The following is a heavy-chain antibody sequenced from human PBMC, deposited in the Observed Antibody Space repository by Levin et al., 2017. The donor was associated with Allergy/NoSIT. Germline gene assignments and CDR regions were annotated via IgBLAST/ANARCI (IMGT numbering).Heavy chain of an antibody. J-gene: IGHJ4*02. D-gene: IGHD6-19*01. Sequence: SCAASGFTFSSYAMHWVRQAPGKGLEWVAVISYDGSNKYYADSVKGRFTISRDNSKNTLYLQMNSLRAEDTAVYYCARELAVAEDDYWGQGTLVTVSS. CDR3: ARELAVAEDDY. CDR2: ISYDGSNK. CDR1: GFTFSSYA. V-gene: IGHV3-30-3*01.